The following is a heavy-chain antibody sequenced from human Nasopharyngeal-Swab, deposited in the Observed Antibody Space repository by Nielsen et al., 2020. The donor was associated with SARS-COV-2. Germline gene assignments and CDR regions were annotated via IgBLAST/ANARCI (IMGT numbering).Heavy chain of an antibody. J-gene: IGHJ4*02. CDR3: AKDLRGPYFF. CDR1: GFPFRTYG. Sequence: GGSLRLSCVASGFPFRTYGMTWVRQAPGKGLEWVSAISGSGAISGSGGSTYYADSVKGRFTISRDNSKNTLSLQMNSLRADDTAVYYCAKDLRGPYFFWGQGTLVTVSS. D-gene: IGHD2/OR15-2a*01. V-gene: IGHV3-23*01. CDR2: ISGSGAISGSGGST.